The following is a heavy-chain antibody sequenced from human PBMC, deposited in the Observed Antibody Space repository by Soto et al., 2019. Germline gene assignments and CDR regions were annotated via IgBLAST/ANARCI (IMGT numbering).Heavy chain of an antibody. Sequence: LSLTFTVSGGSVTNSSYYWGWIRQSPGKGLEWIGSVYYRGRSYSKSSVKSRVTISVDTSKNRFSLSLNSVTASDTAVYFCVSQRTTVPTQAYFDYWGPGALVTVSS. CDR2: VYYRGRS. D-gene: IGHD4-17*01. CDR1: GGSVTNSSYY. J-gene: IGHJ4*02. V-gene: IGHV4-39*01. CDR3: VSQRTTVPTQAYFDY.